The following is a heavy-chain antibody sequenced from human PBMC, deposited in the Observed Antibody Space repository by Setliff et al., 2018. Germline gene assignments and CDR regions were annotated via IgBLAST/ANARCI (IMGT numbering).Heavy chain of an antibody. CDR2: TIPFFGTT. Sequence: SVKVSCKASGGTFNNYGVTWVRQAPGQGLEWMGGTIPFFGTTNYAQKFQGRVTITTDESTSTAYMELSSLSSEDTAVYYCARESVVVVTTTNYYYYMDVWGEGTTVTVSS. CDR1: GGTFNNYG. CDR3: ARESVVVVTTTNYYYYMDV. J-gene: IGHJ6*03. D-gene: IGHD2-21*02. V-gene: IGHV1-69*05.